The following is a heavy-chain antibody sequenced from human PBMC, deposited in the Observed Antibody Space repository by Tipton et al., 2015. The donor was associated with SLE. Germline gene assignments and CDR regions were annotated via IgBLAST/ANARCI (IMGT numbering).Heavy chain of an antibody. Sequence: SLRLSCAGSGFDFSAYWMHWVRLAPGKGLVWVAHIKNDGSETNYADSVKGRFTISRDNAKNTLYLLLNSLRVEDTAVYYCARGDYVGYYLDYWGQGTLVTVSS. D-gene: IGHD3-10*02. CDR1: GFDFSAYW. CDR3: ARGDYVGYYLDY. V-gene: IGHV3-74*01. J-gene: IGHJ4*02. CDR2: IKNDGSET.